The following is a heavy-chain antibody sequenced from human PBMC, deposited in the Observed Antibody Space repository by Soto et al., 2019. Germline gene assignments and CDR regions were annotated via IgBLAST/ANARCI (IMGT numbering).Heavy chain of an antibody. J-gene: IGHJ4*02. Sequence: EVQLVESGGGLVQPGGSLRLSCAASGFTFTSPWMHWVRQAPGKGLEWVSRLNGDVSDTQYAGSAKGRFTISRDNAKNTLYLQMNSLRAEDTAVYYCVREGYWSLDYWGQGTLVTVSS. D-gene: IGHD1-1*01. V-gene: IGHV3-74*03. CDR1: GFTFTSPW. CDR2: LNGDVSDT. CDR3: VREGYWSLDY.